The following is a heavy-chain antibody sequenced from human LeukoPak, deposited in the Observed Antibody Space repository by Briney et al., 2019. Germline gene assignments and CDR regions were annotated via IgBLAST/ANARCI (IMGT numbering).Heavy chain of an antibody. CDR3: ATEGPGSHPDY. D-gene: IGHD3-10*01. CDR1: GFTFSGYN. V-gene: IGHV3-21*01. Sequence: KPGGSLRLSCAASGFTFSGYNMNWVRQAPGKGLEWVSSLSGTASYIYYADSVKGRFTVSRDNAKNSLFLQMNSLRAEDTAIYYCATEGPGSHPDYWGQGTLVTVSS. J-gene: IGHJ4*02. CDR2: LSGTASYI.